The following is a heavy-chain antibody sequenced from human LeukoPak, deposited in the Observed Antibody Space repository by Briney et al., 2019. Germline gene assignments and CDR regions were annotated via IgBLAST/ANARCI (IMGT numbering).Heavy chain of an antibody. J-gene: IGHJ6*03. Sequence: SETLSFTCTVSGGSISSSSYSWGWIRQPPGKGLVWIGSIYYSASTYYNPSHKRRVTISVDTSKNQFSLKLSSVTAADTAVYYCARPRLLYSNYYYYYYMDVWGKGTTVTVSS. D-gene: IGHD4-11*01. CDR2: IYYSAST. CDR1: GGSISSSSYS. V-gene: IGHV4-39*01. CDR3: ARPRLLYSNYYYYYYMDV.